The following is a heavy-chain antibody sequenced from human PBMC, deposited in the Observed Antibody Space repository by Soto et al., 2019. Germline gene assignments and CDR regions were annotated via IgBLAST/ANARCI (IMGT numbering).Heavy chain of an antibody. J-gene: IGHJ6*02. CDR3: ARAGIAAAGPYYYYYGMDV. Sequence: SETLSLTCTVSGGSISSSSYYWGWIRQPPGKGLEWIGSIYYSGSTYYNPSLKSRVTISVDTSKNQFSLKLSSVTAADTAVYYCARAGIAAAGPYYYYYGMDVWGQGTTVTVSS. D-gene: IGHD6-13*01. CDR1: GGSISSSSYY. V-gene: IGHV4-39*01. CDR2: IYYSGST.